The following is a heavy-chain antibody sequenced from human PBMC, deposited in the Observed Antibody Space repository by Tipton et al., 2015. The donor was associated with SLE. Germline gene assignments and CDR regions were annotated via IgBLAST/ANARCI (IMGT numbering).Heavy chain of an antibody. V-gene: IGHV3-53*05. J-gene: IGHJ2*01. D-gene: IGHD4-17*01. Sequence: SLRLSCAASGFTVSNNYMSWVRQAPGKGLEWVSVIYNGGRTFYADSVKGRFTFSRDNSKNTLYLQMNSLRAEDTAVYYCARRAVTNDWYFDLWGRGTLVTVSS. CDR2: IYNGGRT. CDR3: ARRAVTNDWYFDL. CDR1: GFTVSNNY.